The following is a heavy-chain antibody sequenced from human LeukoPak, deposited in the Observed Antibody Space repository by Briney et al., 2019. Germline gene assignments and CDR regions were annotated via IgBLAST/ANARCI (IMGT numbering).Heavy chain of an antibody. J-gene: IGHJ6*03. Sequence: SETLSLTCAVYGGSFSRYYWTWIRQPPGKGLEWIGEINHSGSANYNPSLKSRVTISVDTSKNQFSLKLSSVTAADTAVYYCARANRYDFWSGYYTNYYYYMDVWGKGTTVTVSS. CDR1: GGSFSRYY. V-gene: IGHV4-34*01. CDR3: ARANRYDFWSGYYTNYYYYMDV. D-gene: IGHD3-3*01. CDR2: INHSGSA.